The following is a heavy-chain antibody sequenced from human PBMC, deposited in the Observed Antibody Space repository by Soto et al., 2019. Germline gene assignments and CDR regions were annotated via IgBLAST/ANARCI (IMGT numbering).Heavy chain of an antibody. V-gene: IGHV3-30*03. CDR2: ISYDGSDK. D-gene: IGHD2-15*01. CDR3: ARGLVVATTYFQH. Sequence: QVQLVESGGGVVQPGRSLRLSCAASGFTFSSYGMHWVRQAPGKGLEWVAVISYDGSDKYYADSVKGRFTISRDNSNNAMYLQMDSLRAEDTAVYDCARGLVVATTYFQHWRQGTLVTVSS. CDR1: GFTFSSYG. J-gene: IGHJ1*01.